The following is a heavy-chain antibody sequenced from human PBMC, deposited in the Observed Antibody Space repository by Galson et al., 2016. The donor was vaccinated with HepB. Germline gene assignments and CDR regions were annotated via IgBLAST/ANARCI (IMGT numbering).Heavy chain of an antibody. V-gene: IGHV3-23*01. Sequence: SLRLSCAASGFTFSDYGMAWVRQAPGRGLEWVATMAGVGGNTHYPDSVKGRFTIPRDNSKNTLSLQMNSLRAEDTALYYCARDVGGIMFDYWGQGTLVTVSS. CDR2: MAGVGGNT. CDR3: ARDVGGIMFDY. D-gene: IGHD3-16*02. CDR1: GFTFSDYG. J-gene: IGHJ4*02.